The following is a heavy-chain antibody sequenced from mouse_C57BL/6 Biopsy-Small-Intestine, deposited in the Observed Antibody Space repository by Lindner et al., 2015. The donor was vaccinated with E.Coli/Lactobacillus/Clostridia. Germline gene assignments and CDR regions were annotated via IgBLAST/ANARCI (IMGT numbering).Heavy chain of an antibody. CDR3: ATYGNFAY. J-gene: IGHJ3*01. Sequence: VQLQESGAELVRPGTSVRVSCKASGYAFTNFLIEWIKQRPGQGLEWIGVINPGSGGTDLNEKFKARGTLTADKSSSTAYMQLSSLTSEDSAVYFCATYGNFAYWGQGTLVTVSA. V-gene: IGHV1-54*01. CDR2: INPGSGGT. D-gene: IGHD2-1*01. CDR1: GYAFTNFL.